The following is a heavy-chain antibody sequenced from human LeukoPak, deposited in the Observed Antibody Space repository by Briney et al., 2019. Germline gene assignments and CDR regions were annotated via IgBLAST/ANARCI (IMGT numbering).Heavy chain of an antibody. CDR3: ARETIEAAGNDY. CDR2: ISTYTGNS. D-gene: IGHD6-13*01. Sequence: ASVMVSCKTSGYTFTSYGISWVRQAPGQGLEWMGWISTYTGNSNYVQKLQGRVTMTTDTSTNTAYMELRSLRSDDTAVYYCARETIEAAGNDYWGQGTLVTVSS. J-gene: IGHJ4*02. CDR1: GYTFTSYG. V-gene: IGHV1-18*01.